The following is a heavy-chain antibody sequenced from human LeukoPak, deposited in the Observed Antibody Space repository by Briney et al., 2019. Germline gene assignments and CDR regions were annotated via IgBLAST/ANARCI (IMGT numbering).Heavy chain of an antibody. CDR2: IYYSGST. V-gene: IGHV4-39*01. Sequence: SETLSLTCTVSGGSISSSSYYWGWIRQPPGKGLEWIGSIYYSGSTYYNPSLKSRVTISVDTSKNQLSLKLSSVTAADTAVYYCARITYYYDSSGYYYSLKAGYFDYWGQGTLVTVSS. CDR3: ARITYYYDSSGYYYSLKAGYFDY. CDR1: GGSISSSSYY. D-gene: IGHD3-22*01. J-gene: IGHJ4*02.